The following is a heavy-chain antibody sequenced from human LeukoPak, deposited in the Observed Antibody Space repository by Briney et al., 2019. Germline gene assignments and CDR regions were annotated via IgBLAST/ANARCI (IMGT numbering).Heavy chain of an antibody. D-gene: IGHD3-3*01. CDR3: ARNVLRFLEWFSGTFNFDY. V-gene: IGHV1-18*01. CDR2: ISAYNGST. J-gene: IGHJ4*02. Sequence: ASVKVSCKASGYTFTSYGISWVRQAPGQGLEWMGWISAYNGSTNYAQKLQGRVTMTTDTSTSTAYMGLRSLRSDDTAVYYCARNVLRFLEWFSGTFNFDYWGQGTLVTVSS. CDR1: GYTFTSYG.